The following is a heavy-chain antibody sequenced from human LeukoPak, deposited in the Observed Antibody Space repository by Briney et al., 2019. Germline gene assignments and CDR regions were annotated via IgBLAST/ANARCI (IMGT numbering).Heavy chain of an antibody. D-gene: IGHD5-24*01. CDR2: ISSSGSTI. V-gene: IGHV3-48*03. Sequence: PGGSLRLSCAASGFTFSSYEMNWVRQAPGKGLEWVSYISSSGSTIYYADSVKGRFTISRDNAKNSLYLQMNSLRAEDTAVYYCVTDRDRDWRKRFDYWGQGALVIVSS. J-gene: IGHJ4*02. CDR1: GFTFSSYE. CDR3: VTDRDRDWRKRFDY.